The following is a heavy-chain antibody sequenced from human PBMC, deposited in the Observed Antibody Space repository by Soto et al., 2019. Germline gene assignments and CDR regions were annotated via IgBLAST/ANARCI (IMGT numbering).Heavy chain of an antibody. J-gene: IGHJ3*02. Sequence: PSDTLSLTCSVSGGSISNSYWSWIRQPTGKGLEWIGYMFYSGSSTNYNPSLKSRVTISVYTSKNQFSLKLSSVTAADTAVYYCARLVFCSSTHCYVNAFDIWGQGTMVTVS. V-gene: IGHV4-59*08. CDR3: ARLVFCSSTHCYVNAFDI. D-gene: IGHD2-2*01. CDR2: MFYSGSST. CDR1: GGSISNSY.